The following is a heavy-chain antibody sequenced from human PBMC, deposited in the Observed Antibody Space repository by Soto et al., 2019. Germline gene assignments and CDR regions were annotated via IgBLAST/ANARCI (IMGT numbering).Heavy chain of an antibody. V-gene: IGHV1-69*01. CDR2: IIPMIGRT. Sequence: QVQLVQSGAEVKKPGSSVKVSCKASGGTFNNYGMGWVRQAPGQGLEWMGGIIPMIGRTNYAQKFQGRLTLTADASRSTDYKELRRRRSDDPAGDYWASWDDEVLTGYAYDDWGQGTLVTVSS. CDR3: ASWDDEVLTGYAYDD. J-gene: IGHJ4*02. D-gene: IGHD3-9*01. CDR1: GGTFNNYG.